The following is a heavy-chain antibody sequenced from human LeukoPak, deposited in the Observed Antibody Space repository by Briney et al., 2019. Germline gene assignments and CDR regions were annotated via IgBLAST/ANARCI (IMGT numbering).Heavy chain of an antibody. CDR2: IYYSGST. CDR1: GGSISSSSYY. J-gene: IGHJ5*02. Sequence: NPSETLSLTCTVSGGSISSSSYYWGWIRQPPGKGLEWIGSIYYSGSTYYNPSLKSRVTISVDTSKNEFSLKLSSVTAADTAVYYCARGGTQWLVPGDNWFDPWGQGTLVTVSS. D-gene: IGHD6-19*01. CDR3: ARGGTQWLVPGDNWFDP. V-gene: IGHV4-39*07.